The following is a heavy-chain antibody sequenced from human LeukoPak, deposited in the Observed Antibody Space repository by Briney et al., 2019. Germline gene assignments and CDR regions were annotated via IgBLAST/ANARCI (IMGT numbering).Heavy chain of an antibody. J-gene: IGHJ4*02. D-gene: IGHD6-19*01. CDR2: INPNSGGT. CDR1: GYTFTGYY. V-gene: IGHV1-2*02. CDR3: ARDPAAGYSSGWYFDY. Sequence: GASVKVSCKASGYTFTGYYMHWVRQAPGQGLEWMGWINPNSGGTNYAQKFQGRVTTTRDTSISTAYMELSSLRSEDTAVYYCARDPAAGYSSGWYFDYWGQGTLVTVSS.